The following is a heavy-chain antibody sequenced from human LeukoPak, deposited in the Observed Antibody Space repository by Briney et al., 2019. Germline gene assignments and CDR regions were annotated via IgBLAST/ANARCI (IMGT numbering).Heavy chain of an antibody. CDR3: AGMATTSRGYNWFDP. Sequence: PSETLSLTCAVYGGSFSGYYWSWIRRPPGKGLEWIGEINHSGSTNYNPSLKSRVTISVDTSKNQFSLKLSSVTAADTAVYYCAGMATTSRGYNWFDPWGQGTLVTVSS. J-gene: IGHJ5*02. CDR1: GGSFSGYY. D-gene: IGHD5-24*01. CDR2: INHSGST. V-gene: IGHV4-34*01.